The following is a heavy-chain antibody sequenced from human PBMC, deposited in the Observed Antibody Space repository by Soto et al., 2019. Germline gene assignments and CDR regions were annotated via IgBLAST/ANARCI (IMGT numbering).Heavy chain of an antibody. Sequence: SESLSLTCAVYGGSFSGYYWSWIRQPPGKGLEWIGEINHSGSTSYNPSLKSRVTISVDTSKNQFSLKLSSVTAADTAAYYCARSGLTGYFPYYYGMDVWGQGTTVTVSS. D-gene: IGHD3-9*01. J-gene: IGHJ6*02. CDR3: ARSGLTGYFPYYYGMDV. CDR2: INHSGST. CDR1: GGSFSGYY. V-gene: IGHV4-34*01.